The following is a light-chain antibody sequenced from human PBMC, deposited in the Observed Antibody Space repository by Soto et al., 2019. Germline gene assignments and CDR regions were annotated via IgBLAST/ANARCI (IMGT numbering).Light chain of an antibody. CDR2: YAS. Sequence: EMVMTQSPATLSVSPGERATLSCRARQTLSRNLAGYQQQPGQAPRLIIFYASTRATGIPASFSGSGSGTDFILTISSLQSEDFAVYYCQQYDKWPHTFGQGTKLEIK. J-gene: IGKJ2*01. CDR1: QTLSRN. CDR3: QQYDKWPHT. V-gene: IGKV3-15*01.